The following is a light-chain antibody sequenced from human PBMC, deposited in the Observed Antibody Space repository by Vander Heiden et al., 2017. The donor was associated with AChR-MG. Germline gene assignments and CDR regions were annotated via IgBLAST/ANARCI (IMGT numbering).Light chain of an antibody. CDR2: EAS. Sequence: DIQLTQSPSSLSASVRDRVTITCQASQDRRDYLNWYQQKPGKAPDLLIYEASSLEPGVPSRFSGSGSGTDFTLTINSLQPGDIATYYCQQYDALPPTVGGGTKVEI. V-gene: IGKV1-33*01. CDR3: QQYDALPPT. J-gene: IGKJ4*01. CDR1: QDRRDY.